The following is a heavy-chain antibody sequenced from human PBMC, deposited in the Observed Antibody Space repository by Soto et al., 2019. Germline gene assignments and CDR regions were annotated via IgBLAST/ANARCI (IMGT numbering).Heavy chain of an antibody. J-gene: IGHJ4*02. V-gene: IGHV3-23*01. CDR2: LFGNGGGI. CDR3: AKDEYCSSTSCYNFDS. CDR1: GFTFSTYA. Sequence: GGSLRLSCAASGFTFSTYAMSWVRQAPGKGLEWVSGLFGNGGGISYADSVKGRFTISRDNFNNTLYLQMHSLRAEDTAVYYCAKDEYCSSTSCYNFDSWGQGALVTVSS. D-gene: IGHD2-2*02.